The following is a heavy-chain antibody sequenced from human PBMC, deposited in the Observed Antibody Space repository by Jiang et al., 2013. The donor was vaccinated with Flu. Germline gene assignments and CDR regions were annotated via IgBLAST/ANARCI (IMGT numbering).Heavy chain of an antibody. CDR1: GFSLSTSGMC. D-gene: IGHD3-16*01. Sequence: KPTQTLTLTCTFSGFSLSTSGMCVSWIRQPPGKALEWLARIDWDDDQYYTTSLKTRLTISKDTSKNQVVLTMTNMDPVDTATYYCARHSLGNRDYLGLQHWGQGTLVTVSS. CDR3: ARHSLGNRDYLGLQH. J-gene: IGHJ1*01. CDR2: IDWDDDQ. V-gene: IGHV2-70*11.